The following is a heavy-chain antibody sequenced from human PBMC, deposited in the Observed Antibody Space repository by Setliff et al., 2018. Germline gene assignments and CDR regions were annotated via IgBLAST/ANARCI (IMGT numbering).Heavy chain of an antibody. CDR3: ARDRGGYYLGGIDP. J-gene: IGHJ5*02. CDR2: IYYRGDT. CDR1: GASLSRGIYY. V-gene: IGHV4-39*02. Sequence: PSETLSLTCTVSGASLSRGIYYWGWIRQPPGKGLGWIGRIYYRGDTYYNASLKGRVTMSVDTSKNHVSLKLSSVTAADTAVYYCARDRGGYYLGGIDPWGQGTLVTVSS. D-gene: IGHD1-26*01.